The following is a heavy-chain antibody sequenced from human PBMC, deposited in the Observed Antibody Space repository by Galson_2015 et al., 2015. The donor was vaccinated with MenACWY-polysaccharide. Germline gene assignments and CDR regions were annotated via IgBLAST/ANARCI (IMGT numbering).Heavy chain of an antibody. J-gene: IGHJ5*02. V-gene: IGHV3-23*01. CDR2: IRSSGTNT. Sequence: LRLSCAASGFPFTSYAMSWVRQAPGKGLEWVSAIRSSGTNTYYADSVKGRFTISRDNSKNTLYLQMNSLRAEDTAVYYCAKDSTDFWSVAGRFDHWGQGTLVTVSS. CDR1: GFPFTSYA. D-gene: IGHD3-3*01. CDR3: AKDSTDFWSVAGRFDH.